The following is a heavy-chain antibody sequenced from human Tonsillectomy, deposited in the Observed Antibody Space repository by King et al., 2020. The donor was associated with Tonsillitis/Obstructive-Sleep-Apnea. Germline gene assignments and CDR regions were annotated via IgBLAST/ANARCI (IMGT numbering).Heavy chain of an antibody. CDR2: ISYDGSNK. V-gene: IGHV3-30*18. Sequence: VQLVESGGGVVQPGRSLRLSCAASGFTFSSYGMHWVRQAPGKGLEWGAVISYDGSNKYYADSVKGRFTISRDNSKNTLYLQMNSLRAEDTAVYYCAKELSAMYRGDFDYWGQGTLVTVSS. CDR3: AKELSAMYRGDFDY. D-gene: IGHD2-2*01. J-gene: IGHJ4*02. CDR1: GFTFSSYG.